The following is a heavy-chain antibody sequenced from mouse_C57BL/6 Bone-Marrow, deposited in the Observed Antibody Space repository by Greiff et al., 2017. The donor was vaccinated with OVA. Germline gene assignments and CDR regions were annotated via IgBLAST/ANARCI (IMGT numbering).Heavy chain of an antibody. Sequence: QVQLQQPGAELVKPGASVKVSCKASGYTFTSYWIPWVKQRPGQGLEWIGSIHPSDLHTNYNHKFKDKATLTVDKSSSPAYMQLSSLTSEDSAVYYGAIDEGYYYGFDYWGQGTTLTVSS. CDR1: GYTFTSYW. CDR3: AIDEGYYYGFDY. V-gene: IGHV1-74*01. CDR2: IHPSDLHT. D-gene: IGHD1-1*01. J-gene: IGHJ2*01.